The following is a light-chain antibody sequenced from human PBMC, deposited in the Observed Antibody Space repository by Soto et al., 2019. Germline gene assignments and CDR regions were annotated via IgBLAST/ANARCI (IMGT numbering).Light chain of an antibody. CDR2: EAS. CDR1: QSIANW. V-gene: IGKV1-5*01. J-gene: IGKJ1*01. Sequence: DIQMTQSPPTLSASVGDRVTITSRASQSIANWLAWYQHKQGKAPKLLIYEASSLESGVPSRFRGSGSGTKFTLTIARLQPDDFETYYCQQYETFSGTFGPGTKVDIK. CDR3: QQYETFSGT.